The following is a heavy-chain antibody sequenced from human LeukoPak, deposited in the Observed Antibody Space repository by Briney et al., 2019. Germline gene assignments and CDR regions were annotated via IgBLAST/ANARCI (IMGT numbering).Heavy chain of an antibody. D-gene: IGHD2-15*01. CDR3: ARDQDVVVLLGIIAYDAFDL. V-gene: IGHV3-7*01. J-gene: IGHJ3*01. CDR1: GFTFSSYW. CDR2: IRQDGGDI. Sequence: GGSLRLSCAASGFTFSSYWLSWVRQAPGKGLEWVANIRQDGGDIHYVDSVKGRFTIPRDNGKNSLYLQMNSLRAEDTAVYYCARDQDVVVLLGIIAYDAFDLWGQGTMVTVSS.